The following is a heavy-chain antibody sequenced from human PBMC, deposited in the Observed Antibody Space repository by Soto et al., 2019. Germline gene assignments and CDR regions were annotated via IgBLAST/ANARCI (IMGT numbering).Heavy chain of an antibody. J-gene: IGHJ5*02. CDR3: ARDHGRCSGGSCYDWFDP. CDR1: GFTFSSYG. D-gene: IGHD2-15*01. Sequence: QVQLVESGGGVVQPGRSLRLSCAASGFTFSSYGMHWVRQAPGKGLEWVAVIWYDGSNKYYADSVKGRFTISRDNSKNTRYLQMNSLRAEDTAVYYCARDHGRCSGGSCYDWFDPWGQGTLVTVSS. CDR2: IWYDGSNK. V-gene: IGHV3-33*01.